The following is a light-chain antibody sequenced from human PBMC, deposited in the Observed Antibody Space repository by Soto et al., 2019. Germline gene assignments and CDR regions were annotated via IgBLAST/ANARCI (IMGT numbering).Light chain of an antibody. J-gene: IGLJ1*01. Sequence: QSALTQPASVSGSPGQSITISCTGTSSDVGGYNYVSWYQQHPGKAPKLMIYDVSNRPSGVSNRFSGSKSGNTASLTISGLQAEDEADYYCSSYTSSSTLVCGTGTKVTVL. V-gene: IGLV2-14*01. CDR3: SSYTSSSTLV. CDR1: SSDVGGYNY. CDR2: DVS.